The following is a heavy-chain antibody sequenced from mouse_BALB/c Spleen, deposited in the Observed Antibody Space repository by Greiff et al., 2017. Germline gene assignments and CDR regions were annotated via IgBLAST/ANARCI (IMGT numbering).Heavy chain of an antibody. CDR3: ARADYDPEAWFAY. Sequence: EVKVEESGGGLVKPGGSLKLSCAASGFTFSSYAMSWVRQTPEKRLEWVASISSGGSTYYPDSVKGRFTISRDNARNILYLQMSSLRSEDTAMYYCARADYDPEAWFAYWGQGTLVTVSA. V-gene: IGHV5-6-5*01. CDR1: GFTFSSYA. CDR2: ISSGGST. J-gene: IGHJ3*01. D-gene: IGHD2-4*01.